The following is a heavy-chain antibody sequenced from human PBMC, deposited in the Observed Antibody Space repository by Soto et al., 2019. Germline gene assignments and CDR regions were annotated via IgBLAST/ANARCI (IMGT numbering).Heavy chain of an antibody. CDR2: INPNSGDT. V-gene: IGHV1-2*02. CDR3: ARGGSGRYQEGPDY. CDR1: GYIFTGYC. D-gene: IGHD1-26*01. Sequence: ASVKVSCKASGYIFTGYCMHWVRQAPGQGLEWMGWINPNSGDTNYAQKFQGRVTMTRDTSISPGYMELSRLRAEDTAVYYCARGGSGRYQEGPDYWGQGTLVTVSS. J-gene: IGHJ4*02.